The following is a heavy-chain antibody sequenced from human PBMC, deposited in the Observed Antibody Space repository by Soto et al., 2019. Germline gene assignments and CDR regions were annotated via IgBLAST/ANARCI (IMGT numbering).Heavy chain of an antibody. V-gene: IGHV1-18*01. CDR2: ISAYNGNT. J-gene: IGHJ5*02. CDR3: ARGGASGDSSGWVRQDWFDP. CDR1: GYTFTSYG. D-gene: IGHD3-22*01. Sequence: QVQLVQSGAEVKKPGASVKVSCKASGYTFTSYGISWVRQAPGQGLEWMGWISAYNGNTNYAQKLQGRVTMTTDTSTSTAYMELRSLRSDDTAVYYCARGGASGDSSGWVRQDWFDPWGQGTLVTVSS.